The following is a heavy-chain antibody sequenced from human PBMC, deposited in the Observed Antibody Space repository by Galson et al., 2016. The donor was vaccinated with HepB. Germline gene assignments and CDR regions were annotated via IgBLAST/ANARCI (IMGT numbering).Heavy chain of an antibody. CDR2: VSPDGDKG. J-gene: IGHJ3*01. CDR3: ARARVATGIYDAFNV. CDR1: GFSFSSFA. Sequence: SLRLSCAASGFSFSSFAMHWVRRAPGTGLEWLALVSPDGDKGYYADSVRGRLIISRDNSRNTVHLHISSLRPDDTATYFCARARVATGIYDAFNVWGQGTVVTVSS. D-gene: IGHD2-21*02. V-gene: IGHV3-30*04.